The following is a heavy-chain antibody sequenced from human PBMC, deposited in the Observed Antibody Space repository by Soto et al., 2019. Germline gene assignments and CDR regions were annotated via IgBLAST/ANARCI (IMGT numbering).Heavy chain of an antibody. CDR1: GFTSTNYG. V-gene: IGHV1-18*01. D-gene: IGHD5-18*01. CDR2: ISVYSGKT. Sequence: QVQLVQSGTEVKKPGASLKVSCKASGFTSTNYGITWVRQAPGQGLEWMGWISVYSGKTNYAQNLQFRLTLTTDTSTSTAYMELTNLRSDDTAVYYCARATGYLAHPPSVAWFDPWGQGTLVTVSS. J-gene: IGHJ5*02. CDR3: ARATGYLAHPPSVAWFDP.